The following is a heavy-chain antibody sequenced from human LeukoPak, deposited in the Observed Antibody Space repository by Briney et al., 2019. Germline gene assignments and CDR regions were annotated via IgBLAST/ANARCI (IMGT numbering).Heavy chain of an antibody. CDR1: GGSISSYY. CDR3: ARDYGGSLFDY. D-gene: IGHD4-23*01. J-gene: IGHJ4*02. Sequence: SETLSLTCTVSGGSISSYYWSWIRQPPGKGLEWIGHIYYSGSTNYNPSLKSRVTISVDTSKNQFSLKLSSVAAADTAVYYCARDYGGSLFDYWGQGTLVTVSS. CDR2: IYYSGST. V-gene: IGHV4-59*01.